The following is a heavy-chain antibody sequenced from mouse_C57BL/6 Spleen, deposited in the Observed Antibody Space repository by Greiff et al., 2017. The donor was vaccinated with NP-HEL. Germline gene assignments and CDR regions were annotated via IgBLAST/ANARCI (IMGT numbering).Heavy chain of an antibody. Sequence: QVQLKESGPELVKPGASVKLSCKASGYTFTSYDINWVKQRPGQGLEWIGWIYPRDGSTKYNEKFKGKATLTVDTSSSTAYMELHSLTSEDSAVYFCARSYDYDRVFFAYWGQGTLVTVSA. D-gene: IGHD2-4*01. CDR2: IYPRDGST. V-gene: IGHV1-85*01. CDR3: ARSYDYDRVFFAY. J-gene: IGHJ3*01. CDR1: GYTFTSYD.